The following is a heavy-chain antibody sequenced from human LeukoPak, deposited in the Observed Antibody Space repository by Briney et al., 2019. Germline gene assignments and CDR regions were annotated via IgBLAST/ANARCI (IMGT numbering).Heavy chain of an antibody. CDR2: INPNGGGT. Sequence: GASVKVSRKASGYTFTGYYMHWVRQAPGQGLEWMGWINPNGGGTNYAQKLQGRVTMTTDTSTSTAYMELRSLRSDDTAVYYCARDRAVVVAATDYWGQGTLVTVSS. V-gene: IGHV1-2*02. CDR3: ARDRAVVVAATDY. CDR1: GYTFTGYY. D-gene: IGHD2-15*01. J-gene: IGHJ4*02.